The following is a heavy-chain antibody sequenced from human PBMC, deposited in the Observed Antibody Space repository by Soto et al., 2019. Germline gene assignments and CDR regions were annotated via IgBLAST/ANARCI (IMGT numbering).Heavy chain of an antibody. Sequence: QVQLVQSGAEVKKPGASVKVSCKASGYTFTSYAMHWVRQAPGQRLEWMGWINAGNGNTKYSQKFQGRVTITRDTSARTAYMELSSLRSEDTAVYYCARGPTGRDGYNLDYWGQGTLVTVSS. CDR2: INAGNGNT. V-gene: IGHV1-3*01. CDR3: ARGPTGRDGYNLDY. CDR1: GYTFTSYA. D-gene: IGHD5-12*01. J-gene: IGHJ4*02.